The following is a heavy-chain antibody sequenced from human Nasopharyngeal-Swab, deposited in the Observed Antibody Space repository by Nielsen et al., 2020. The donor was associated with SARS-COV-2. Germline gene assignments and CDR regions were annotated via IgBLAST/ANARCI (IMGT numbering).Heavy chain of an antibody. V-gene: IGHV3-21*01. D-gene: IGHD1-1*01. CDR1: GFTFSSYS. CDR3: ASNTGPDYYYYYGMDV. Sequence: GESLKISCAASGFTFSSYSMNWVRQAPGKGLEWVSSISSSSSYIYYADSVKGRFTISRDNAKNSLYLQMNSLRAEDTAVYYCASNTGPDYYYYYGMDVWGQGTTVTVPS. J-gene: IGHJ6*02. CDR2: ISSSSSYI.